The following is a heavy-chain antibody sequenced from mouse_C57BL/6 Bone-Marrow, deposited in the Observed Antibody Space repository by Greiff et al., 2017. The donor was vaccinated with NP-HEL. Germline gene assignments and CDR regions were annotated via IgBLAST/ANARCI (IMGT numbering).Heavy chain of an antibody. CDR3: ARVITTVVED. Sequence: DVQLQESGPGLVKPSQSLSLTCSVTGYSITSGYYWNWIRQFPGNKLEWMGYISYDGSNNYNPSLKNRISITRDTSKNQFFLKLNSVTTEDTATYYCARVITTVVEDWGQGTTLTVSS. D-gene: IGHD1-1*01. V-gene: IGHV3-6*01. CDR2: ISYDGSN. CDR1: GYSITSGYY. J-gene: IGHJ2*01.